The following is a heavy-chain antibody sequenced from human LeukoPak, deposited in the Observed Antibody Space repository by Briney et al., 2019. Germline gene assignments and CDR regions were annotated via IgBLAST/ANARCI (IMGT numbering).Heavy chain of an antibody. V-gene: IGHV5-51*01. CDR3: VRLASGRALIYFEF. D-gene: IGHD3-10*01. CDR2: LYPDDSDT. Sequence: PGESLKMSCKGSGYRFANYWIGWVLQTPGNGLEYMAFLYPDDSDTRYNTSFQGQVTISADKSISTAYLQWRSLKASDTAMYYCVRLASGRALIYFEFWGQGTLVTVSS. CDR1: GYRFANYW. J-gene: IGHJ4*02.